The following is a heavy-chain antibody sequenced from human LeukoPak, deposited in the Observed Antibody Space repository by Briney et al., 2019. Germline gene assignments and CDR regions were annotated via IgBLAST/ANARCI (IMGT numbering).Heavy chain of an antibody. J-gene: IGHJ2*01. D-gene: IGHD4-23*01. Sequence: SETLSLTCTVSGGSISDYYWSWIRQPPGKGLEWIAYINYSGSTNYNPSLKSRVTISLDTSKNQFSLKLSSVTTADTAVYYCARSVVTLYWYFDLWGRGTLVTVSS. CDR1: GGSISDYY. CDR3: ARSVVTLYWYFDL. CDR2: INYSGST. V-gene: IGHV4-59*01.